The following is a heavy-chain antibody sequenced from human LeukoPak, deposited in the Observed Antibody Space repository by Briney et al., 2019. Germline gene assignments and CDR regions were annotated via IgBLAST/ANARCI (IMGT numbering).Heavy chain of an antibody. Sequence: GESLKISCKGSGYSFTSYWIGWVRQMPGKGLEWMGIIYPGDSDTRYSPSFQGQVTISADKSISTAYLQWSSLKASDTAMYYCARISYYHGSGSYYYFDYWGQGTLVTVSS. CDR1: GYSFTSYW. CDR3: ARISYYHGSGSYYYFDY. CDR2: IYPGDSDT. J-gene: IGHJ4*02. V-gene: IGHV5-51*01. D-gene: IGHD3-10*01.